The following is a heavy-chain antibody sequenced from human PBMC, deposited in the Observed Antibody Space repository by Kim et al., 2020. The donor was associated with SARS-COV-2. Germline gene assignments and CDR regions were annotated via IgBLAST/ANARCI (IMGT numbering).Heavy chain of an antibody. V-gene: IGHV3-23*01. D-gene: IGHD3-10*01. Sequence: ADSVKGRFTISRDNSKNTLYLQMNNLRAEDTAVYYCAKERGGFLEGGFDYWGQGTLVTVSS. J-gene: IGHJ4*02. CDR3: AKERGGFLEGGFDY.